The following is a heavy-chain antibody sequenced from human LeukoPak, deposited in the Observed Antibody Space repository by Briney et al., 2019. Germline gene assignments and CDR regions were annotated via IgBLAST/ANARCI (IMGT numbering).Heavy chain of an antibody. CDR1: GYTFTGYY. V-gene: IGHV1-2*02. CDR2: INPNSGGT. CDR3: ARAVVGVAATSAGSWNDY. Sequence: ASVKVSCKASGYTFTGYYMHWVRQAPGQGLEWMGWINPNSGGTNYAQKLQGRVTVTTDTSTSTAYMELRSLRSDDTAVYYCARAVVGVAATSAGSWNDYWGQGTLVTVSS. D-gene: IGHD2-15*01. J-gene: IGHJ4*02.